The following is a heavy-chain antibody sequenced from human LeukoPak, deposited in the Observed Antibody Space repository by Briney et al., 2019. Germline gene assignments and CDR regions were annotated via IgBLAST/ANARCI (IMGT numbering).Heavy chain of an antibody. Sequence: GGSLRLSCAASGFTFDDYGMSWVRQAPGKGLEWVSGINWNGGSTGYADSVKGRFTISRDNAKNSLYLQMNSLRAEDTALYYCAKDGYSYGLLPFDYWGQGTLVTVSS. J-gene: IGHJ4*02. V-gene: IGHV3-20*04. CDR2: INWNGGST. CDR1: GFTFDDYG. D-gene: IGHD5-18*01. CDR3: AKDGYSYGLLPFDY.